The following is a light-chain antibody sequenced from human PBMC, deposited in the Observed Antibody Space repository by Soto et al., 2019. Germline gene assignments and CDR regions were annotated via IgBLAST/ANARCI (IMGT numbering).Light chain of an antibody. CDR1: QGISKY. CDR2: ATS. J-gene: IGKJ2*01. CDR3: QQYNSYPRT. Sequence: DIQMTQSPSSLSASVGDRVTITCRASQGISKYLAWCQQKPGKAPKFLICATSTLQSGVPSRFSGSASGTDFTLTISSLQPEDFATYYCQQYNSYPRTFGQGTKVEMK. V-gene: IGKV1-16*01.